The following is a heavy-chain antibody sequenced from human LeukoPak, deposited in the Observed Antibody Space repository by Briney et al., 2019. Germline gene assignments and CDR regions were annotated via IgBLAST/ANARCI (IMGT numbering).Heavy chain of an antibody. D-gene: IGHD6-19*01. CDR3: ARAEKWLDHFDY. Sequence: PSETLSLTCAVSGGSISSSNWWSWVRQPPGKGLEWIGEIYHSGSTNYNPSLESRVTISVDKSKNQFSLKLSSVTAADTAVYYCARAEKWLDHFDYWGQGTLVTVSS. V-gene: IGHV4-4*02. CDR2: IYHSGST. CDR1: GGSISSSNW. J-gene: IGHJ4*02.